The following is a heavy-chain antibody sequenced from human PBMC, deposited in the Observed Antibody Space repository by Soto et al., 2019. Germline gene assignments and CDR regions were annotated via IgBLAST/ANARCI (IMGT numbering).Heavy chain of an antibody. CDR3: AREIICTGGSCYWFDP. D-gene: IGHD2-15*01. CDR2: TYYSGST. Sequence: QVQLQESGPGLVEPSQTLSLTCSVSGGSISSGGSYWSWIRQHPGKGLEWIGYTYYSGSTSYNPSLKSRVTISVDTSKNQFSLKLTSVTAADTAMYYCAREIICTGGSCYWFDPWGQGTLVTVSS. J-gene: IGHJ5*02. CDR1: GGSISSGGSY. V-gene: IGHV4-31*03.